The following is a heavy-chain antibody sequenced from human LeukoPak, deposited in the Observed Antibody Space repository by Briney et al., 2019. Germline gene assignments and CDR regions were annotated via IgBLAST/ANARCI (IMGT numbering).Heavy chain of an antibody. CDR3: ARARRGYVRLDY. CDR1: GGXFSGYC. CDR2: IYHSGST. Sequence: SETLSLTCEVSGGXFSGYCWTWIRQSPGKGLEWIGEIYHSGSTNYNPSLMRRVTMSVDTSKNQFSLSLTAVTDADTALYYCARARRGYVRLDYWGQGTLVTVSS. J-gene: IGHJ4*02. D-gene: IGHD5-12*01. V-gene: IGHV4-34*01.